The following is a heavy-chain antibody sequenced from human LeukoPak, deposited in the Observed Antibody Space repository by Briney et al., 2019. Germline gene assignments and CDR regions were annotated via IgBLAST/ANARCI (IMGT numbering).Heavy chain of an antibody. D-gene: IGHD5-18*01. J-gene: IGHJ4*02. CDR1: GDSISSYF. Sequence: SEALSLTCTVSGDSISSYFWSWIRQPPGKGLEWIGEISHSGTTNYNPSLKSRVTISVDTSKNQFSLRLTSVTAADTAVYYCARGADTYWGQGTLVTVSS. CDR2: ISHSGTT. V-gene: IGHV4-34*01. CDR3: ARGADTY.